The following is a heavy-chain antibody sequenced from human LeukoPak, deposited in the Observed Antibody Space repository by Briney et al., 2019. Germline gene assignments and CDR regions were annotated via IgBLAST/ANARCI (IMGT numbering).Heavy chain of an antibody. D-gene: IGHD1-26*01. CDR1: GGSFSGYY. V-gene: IGHV4-34*01. CDR2: INHSGST. Sequence: SETLSLTCAVYGGSFSGYYWSWIRQPPGKGLEWIGEINHSGSTYYNPSLKSRVTISVDMSKNQFSLKLSSVTAADTAVYYCARLAWDPQGYYFDYWGQGTLVTVSS. J-gene: IGHJ4*02. CDR3: ARLAWDPQGYYFDY.